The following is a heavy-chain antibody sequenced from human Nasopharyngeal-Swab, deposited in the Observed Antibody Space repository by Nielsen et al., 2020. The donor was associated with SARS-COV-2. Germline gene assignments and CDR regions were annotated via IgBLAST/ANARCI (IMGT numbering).Heavy chain of an antibody. J-gene: IGHJ3*02. D-gene: IGHD6-13*01. CDR3: ARRGGTAGSDAFDI. CDR2: IDPSDSYT. Sequence: VRQMPGKGLEWMGRIDPSDSYTNYSPSFQGHVTISADKSISTAYLRWSSLKASDTAMYYCARRGGTAGSDAFDIWGQGTMVTVSS. V-gene: IGHV5-10-1*01.